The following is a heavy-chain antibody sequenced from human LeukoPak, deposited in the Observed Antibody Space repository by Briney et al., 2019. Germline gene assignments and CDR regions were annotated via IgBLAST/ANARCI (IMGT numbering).Heavy chain of an antibody. CDR2: IIPIFGTA. D-gene: IGHD3-3*01. CDR1: GGTFSSYA. J-gene: IGHJ4*02. Sequence: SVKVSCKXSGGTFSSYAISWVRQAPGQGLEWMGGIIPIFGTANYAQKFQGRVTITAGESTSTAYMELSSLRSEDTAVYYCAREADYDFWSGISRAFDYWGQGTLVTVSS. CDR3: AREADYDFWSGISRAFDY. V-gene: IGHV1-69*13.